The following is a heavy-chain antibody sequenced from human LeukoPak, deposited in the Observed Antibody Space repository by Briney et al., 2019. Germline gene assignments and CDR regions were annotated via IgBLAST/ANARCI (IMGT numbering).Heavy chain of an antibody. Sequence: PGGSLRLSCAASGFTFSSYSMNWVRQAPGKGLEWVSYISSSSSTIYYADSVKGRFTISRDNAKNSLYLQMNSLRAEDTAVYYCARVYGDHGNFYGMDVWGQGTTVTVSS. CDR3: ARVYGDHGNFYGMDV. V-gene: IGHV3-48*04. CDR2: ISSSSSTI. CDR1: GFTFSSYS. J-gene: IGHJ6*02. D-gene: IGHD4-17*01.